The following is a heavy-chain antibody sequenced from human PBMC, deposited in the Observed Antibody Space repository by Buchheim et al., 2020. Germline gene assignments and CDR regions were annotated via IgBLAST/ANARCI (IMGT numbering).Heavy chain of an antibody. Sequence: QVQLVQSGAEVKKPGASVKVSCKASGYTFTGYYMHWVRQAPGQGLEWMGWINPNSGGTNYAQKFQGWVTMTRDTSISTAYMELSRLRSDDTAVYYCARVGATTGLPNPENYYYGMDVWGQGTT. V-gene: IGHV1-2*04. CDR2: INPNSGGT. D-gene: IGHD1-26*01. J-gene: IGHJ6*02. CDR1: GYTFTGYY. CDR3: ARVGATTGLPNPENYYYGMDV.